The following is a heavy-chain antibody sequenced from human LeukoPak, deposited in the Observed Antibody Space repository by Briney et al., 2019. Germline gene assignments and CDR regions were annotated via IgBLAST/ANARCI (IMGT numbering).Heavy chain of an antibody. CDR2: IKHSGST. J-gene: IGHJ4*02. Sequence: PSETLSLTCAVYGGSFTGYYWNWIRQPPGKGLEWIGEIKHSGSTEYNPSLKSRVTISLDTSKNQFSLNLTSVTAADTAVYYCARGLPVFSFWGQGTLVTVSS. V-gene: IGHV4-34*01. CDR3: ARGLPVFSF. CDR1: GGSFTGYY.